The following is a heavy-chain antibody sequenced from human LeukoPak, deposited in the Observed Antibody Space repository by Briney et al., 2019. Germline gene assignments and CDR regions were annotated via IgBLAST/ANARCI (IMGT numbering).Heavy chain of an antibody. V-gene: IGHV1-8*02. D-gene: IGHD3-10*01. CDR1: RYTFTGYY. CDR2: MNPNSGNT. CDR3: ARGHGSGINYMDV. J-gene: IGHJ6*03. Sequence: ASVKVSCKASRYTFTGYYMHWVRQAPGQGLEWMGWMNPNSGNTGYAQKFQGRVTMTRNTSISTAYMELSSLRSEDTAVYYCARGHGSGINYMDVWGKGTTVTISS.